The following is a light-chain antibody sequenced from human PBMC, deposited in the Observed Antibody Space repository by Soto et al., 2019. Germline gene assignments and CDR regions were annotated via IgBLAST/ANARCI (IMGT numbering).Light chain of an antibody. CDR3: CSYAGSSTYV. J-gene: IGLJ1*01. Sequence: QSALTQPASVSGSPGQSITLSCTGTKNDVGFYKYVSWYQRHPGSAPTLLIFEDDQRPSGVSSRFSASKSGNTASLTISGLQAEDEAEYTCCSYAGSSTYVFGSGTKV. V-gene: IGLV2-23*01. CDR2: EDD. CDR1: KNDVGFYKY.